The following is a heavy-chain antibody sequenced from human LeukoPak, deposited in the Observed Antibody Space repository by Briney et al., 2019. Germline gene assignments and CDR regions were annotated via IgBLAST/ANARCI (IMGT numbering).Heavy chain of an antibody. CDR1: QFTFNDYA. CDR3: AELGITMIGGV. CDR2: IKQDGNEK. Sequence: PGGSLRLSCAASQFTFNDYAMSWVRQAPGKGLEWVANIKQDGNEKYYVDSVKGRFTISRDNAKNSLYLQMNSLRAEDTAVYYCAELGITMIGGVWGKGTTVTISS. J-gene: IGHJ6*04. D-gene: IGHD3-10*02. V-gene: IGHV3-7*01.